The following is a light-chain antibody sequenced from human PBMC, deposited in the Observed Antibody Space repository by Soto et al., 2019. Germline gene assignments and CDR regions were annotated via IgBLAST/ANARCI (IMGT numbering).Light chain of an antibody. CDR1: RSNIGTNA. V-gene: IGLV1-44*01. CDR2: NNN. Sequence: QSVLTQPPSASATPGQRVTISCSGSRSNIGTNAVNWYQQLPGTAPRLLIYNNNQRPSGVPDRLSGSKSGTSASLAISGLQYDEEATYFCAAWDDSLNVLYGFGTGTKVTVL. J-gene: IGLJ1*01. CDR3: AAWDDSLNVLYG.